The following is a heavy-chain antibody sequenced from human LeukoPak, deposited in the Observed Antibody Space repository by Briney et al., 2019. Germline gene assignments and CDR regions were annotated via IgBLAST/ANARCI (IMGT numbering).Heavy chain of an antibody. Sequence: GRSLRLSCAASGFTFSSYAMHWVRQAPGKGLKWVAVISYDGSNKYYADSVKGRFTISRDNSKNTLYLQMNSLRAEDTAVYYCATLNGGLFDYWGQGTLVTVSS. CDR2: ISYDGSNK. V-gene: IGHV3-30-3*01. D-gene: IGHD2-8*01. J-gene: IGHJ4*02. CDR1: GFTFSSYA. CDR3: ATLNGGLFDY.